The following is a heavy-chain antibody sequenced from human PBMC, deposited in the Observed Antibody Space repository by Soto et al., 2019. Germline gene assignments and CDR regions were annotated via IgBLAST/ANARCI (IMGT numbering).Heavy chain of an antibody. CDR1: GFIFPNFA. V-gene: IGHV3-30-3*02. CDR3: AKSGSGYPFDY. CDR2: ISSDGTTR. D-gene: IGHD3-22*01. J-gene: IGHJ4*02. Sequence: GGSLRLSCAASGFIFPNFAFHWLRQAPGKGLEWVAGISSDGTTRYYADSVKGRFTISRDNSKNTLYLQMNSLRAEDTAVYYCAKSGSGYPFDYWGQGTLVTVSS.